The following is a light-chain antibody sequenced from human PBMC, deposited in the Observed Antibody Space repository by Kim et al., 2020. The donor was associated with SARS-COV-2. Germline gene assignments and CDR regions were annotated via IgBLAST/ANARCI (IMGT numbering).Light chain of an antibody. CDR3: QQSDSTPLYT. J-gene: IGKJ2*01. Sequence: DIQMTQSPSSLSASIGDRVTITCRASQTISNFLNWYQQKPGKAPKLLIYEASNLQSGVPSRFSGSGSGTDFTLTISSLQPEDFATYYCQQSDSTPLYTFGQGTKLEI. V-gene: IGKV1-39*01. CDR1: QTISNF. CDR2: EAS.